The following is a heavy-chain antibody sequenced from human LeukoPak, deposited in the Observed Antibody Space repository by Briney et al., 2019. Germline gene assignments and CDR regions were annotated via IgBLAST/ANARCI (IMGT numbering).Heavy chain of an antibody. CDR2: INPSGGST. D-gene: IGHD3-9*01. V-gene: IGHV1-46*01. CDR1: GYTFTSYY. CDR3: ARADYDILTGYYSNAMDV. Sequence: ASVKVSCKASGYTFTSYYMHWVRQAPGQGLEWMGIINPSGGSTSYAQKFQGRVTMTRDTSTSTVYMEPSSLRSEDTAVYYCARADYDILTGYYSNAMDVWGKGTTVTVSS. J-gene: IGHJ6*03.